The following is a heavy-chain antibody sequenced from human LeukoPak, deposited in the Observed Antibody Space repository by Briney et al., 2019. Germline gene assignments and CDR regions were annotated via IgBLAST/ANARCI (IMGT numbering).Heavy chain of an antibody. CDR3: AKDFTGAFDY. CDR2: ISWDGGST. V-gene: IGHV3-43D*03. CDR1: GFTFDDYA. J-gene: IGHJ4*02. Sequence: GGSLRLSCAASGFTFDDYAMHWVRQAPGKGLEWVSLISWDGGSTYYADSVKGRFTISRDNSKNSLYLQMNSLRAEDTALYYCAKDFTGAFDYWGQGTLVTVSS.